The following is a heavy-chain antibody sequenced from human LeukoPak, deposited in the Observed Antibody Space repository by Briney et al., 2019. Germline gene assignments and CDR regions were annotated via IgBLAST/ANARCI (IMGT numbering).Heavy chain of an antibody. J-gene: IGHJ4*02. CDR1: GYTFTSYD. D-gene: IGHD3-22*01. CDR2: MNPNSGNT. Sequence: ASVKVSCKASGYTFTSYDINWVRQATGQGLEWMGWMNPNSGNTGYAQKFQGRVTITRNTSISTAYMELSSLRSEDTAVYYCATGPLLMGELITMTVRHYFDYWGQGTLVTVSS. CDR3: ATGPLLMGELITMTVRHYFDY. V-gene: IGHV1-8*03.